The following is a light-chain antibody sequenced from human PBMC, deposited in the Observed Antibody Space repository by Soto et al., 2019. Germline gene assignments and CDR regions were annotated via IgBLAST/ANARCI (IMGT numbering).Light chain of an antibody. CDR1: QSVSSSF. CDR3: QHYGASLWT. Sequence: EIMLTQSPGTLSLSPGERATLSCRASQSVSSSFLAWYQQKPGQAPRLLIYGASIRATGIPDRFSGSGSGTDFTLTISRLEHEDFPMYLCQHYGASLWTFGQGTKVESK. CDR2: GAS. J-gene: IGKJ1*01. V-gene: IGKV3-20*01.